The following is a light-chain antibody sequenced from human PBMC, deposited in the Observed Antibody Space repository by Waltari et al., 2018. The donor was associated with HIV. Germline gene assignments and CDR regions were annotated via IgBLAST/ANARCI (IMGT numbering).Light chain of an antibody. CDR2: AAS. J-gene: IGKJ1*01. CDR3: QQSYNTPRT. Sequence: DIQMTQSPSSLSASVGDRVTISCRASRSISNYLNWYQQKPGEAPKVLISAASNLQSGVPSRFSGSGSGTDFTLTISSLQPEDFATYYCQQSYNTPRTFGQGTKVEIK. V-gene: IGKV1-39*01. CDR1: RSISNY.